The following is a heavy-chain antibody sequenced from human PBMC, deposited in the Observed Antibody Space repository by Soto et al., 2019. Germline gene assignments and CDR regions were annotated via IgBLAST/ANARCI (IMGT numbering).Heavy chain of an antibody. J-gene: IGHJ4*02. CDR1: GYTFPTYY. Sequence: QVQLLQSGAEVKKPGASVKVASRASGYTFPTYYINGLRQAPGQGLDWRGIISPDGGRTSYAQKFQGRVTMTRDTSTSTVYMELSSLRSEDTAVYYCATRDPGHYWGQGTLVNVSS. V-gene: IGHV1-46*01. CDR3: ATRDPGHY. CDR2: ISPDGGRT.